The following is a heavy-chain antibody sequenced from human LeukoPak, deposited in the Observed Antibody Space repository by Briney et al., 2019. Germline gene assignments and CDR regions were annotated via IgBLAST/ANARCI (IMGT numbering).Heavy chain of an antibody. CDR3: AVGAVAGRRPLDY. J-gene: IGHJ4*02. CDR2: IIPIFGTS. D-gene: IGHD6-19*01. CDR1: GGTFISYA. Sequence: SVKVSCKASGGTFISYAFSWVRQAPGQGLEWMGRIIPIFGTSNYAQKFQGRVTITWDKSTNTAYMELSSLRSEDTAVYYCAVGAVAGRRPLDYWGQGTLVTVSS. V-gene: IGHV1-69*06.